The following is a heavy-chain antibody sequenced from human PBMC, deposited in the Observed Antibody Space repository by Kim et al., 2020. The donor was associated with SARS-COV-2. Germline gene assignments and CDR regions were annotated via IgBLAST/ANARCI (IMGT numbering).Heavy chain of an antibody. CDR2: IKQDGSEK. J-gene: IGHJ4*02. CDR1: GFTFSSYW. V-gene: IGHV3-7*01. D-gene: IGHD3-16*01. CDR3: AREPHYDYIWGRLYYFDY. Sequence: GGSLRLSCAASGFTFSSYWMSWVRQAPGKGLGWVANIKQDGSEKYYVDSVKGRFTISRDNAKNSLYLQMNSLRAEDTAVYYCAREPHYDYIWGRLYYFDYWGQGTLVTVSS.